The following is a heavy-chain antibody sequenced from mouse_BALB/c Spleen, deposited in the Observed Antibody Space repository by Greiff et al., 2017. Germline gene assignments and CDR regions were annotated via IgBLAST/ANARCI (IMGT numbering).Heavy chain of an antibody. CDR2: ISNGGGST. D-gene: IGHD1-1*01. CDR3: ARRNYLKAMDY. J-gene: IGHJ4*01. V-gene: IGHV5-12-2*01. Sequence: EVQLVESGGGLVQPGGSLKLSCAASGFTFSSYTMSWVRQTPEKRLEWVAYISNGGGSTYYPDTVKGRFTISRDNAKNTLYLQMSSLKSEDTAMYYCARRNYLKAMDYWGQGTSVTVSS. CDR1: GFTFSSYT.